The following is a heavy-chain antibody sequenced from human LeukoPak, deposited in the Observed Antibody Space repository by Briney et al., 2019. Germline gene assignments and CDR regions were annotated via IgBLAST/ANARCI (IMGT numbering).Heavy chain of an antibody. D-gene: IGHD2/OR15-2a*01. V-gene: IGHV1-8*01. Sequence: ASVKVSCKASGYSFTSYDINWVRQATGQGLEWMGWMNPNSSNNDYAHKFHGRITITRNTTISTAYMELTSPGSDDTAVYYCARGQPTSSGDYFDYWGQGTLVTVSS. CDR2: MNPNSSNN. J-gene: IGHJ4*02. CDR1: GYSFTSYD. CDR3: ARGQPTSSGDYFDY.